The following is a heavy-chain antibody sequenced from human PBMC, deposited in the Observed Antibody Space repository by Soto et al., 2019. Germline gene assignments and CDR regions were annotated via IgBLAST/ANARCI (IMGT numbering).Heavy chain of an antibody. J-gene: IGHJ6*02. Sequence: EVQLVESGGGLVQPGGSLRLSCAASGFTFSSYAMHWVRQAPGKGLEYVSAITSNGGNTDYASSVKGRFTISRENSKNTLYLQMGSLRAEDMAVYYCARSITFGSGRDVWGQGTTVTVSS. CDR3: ARSITFGSGRDV. D-gene: IGHD3-16*01. CDR1: GFTFSSYA. CDR2: ITSNGGNT. V-gene: IGHV3-64*01.